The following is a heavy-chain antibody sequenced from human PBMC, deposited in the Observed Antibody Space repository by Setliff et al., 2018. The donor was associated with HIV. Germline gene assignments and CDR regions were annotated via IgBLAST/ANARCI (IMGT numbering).Heavy chain of an antibody. CDR2: IRGSGDTT. D-gene: IGHD6-19*01. CDR3: AKDYSSGWFDY. J-gene: IGHJ4*02. Sequence: GGSLTLSCAASGFTFSNYAMTWVRQAPGKGLEWVSGIRGSGDTTNYADSVKGRFTISRDNSKNTLYLRMNSLRAEDTAVYYCAKDYSSGWFDYWGQGTLVTVSS. CDR1: GFTFSNYA. V-gene: IGHV3-23*01.